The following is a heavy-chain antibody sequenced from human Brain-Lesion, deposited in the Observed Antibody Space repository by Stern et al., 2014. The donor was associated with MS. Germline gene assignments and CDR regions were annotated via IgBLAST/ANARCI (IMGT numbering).Heavy chain of an antibody. Sequence: VQLVESGPGLVKPSGTLSLPCAVSGASISNTQWWTWVRQSPGKGLEWIGEIYQSGSANYNPSLRSRVTISVDRSKNSFSLKLNSVTAADTAVYYCARDPRRGGLSGYYHGMDVWGQGTTVTVSS. J-gene: IGHJ6*02. CDR2: IYQSGSA. CDR3: ARDPRRGGLSGYYHGMDV. V-gene: IGHV4-4*02. CDR1: GASISNTQW. D-gene: IGHD3-10*01.